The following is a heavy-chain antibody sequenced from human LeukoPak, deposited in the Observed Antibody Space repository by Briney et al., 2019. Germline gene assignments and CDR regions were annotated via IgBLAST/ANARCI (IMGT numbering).Heavy chain of an antibody. V-gene: IGHV1-45*02. Sequence: GSSVKISCRASECSFTHRYLHWVRQAPGQALEWMAWITPFSGNTNYAQKFQDRVAITRDNFLSTAYMELSGLRSEDTAVYYCATSMGSTMIQGSWGQGTLVTVSS. D-gene: IGHD5/OR15-5a*01. CDR2: ITPFSGNT. CDR3: ATSMGSTMIQGS. CDR1: ECSFTHRY. J-gene: IGHJ5*02.